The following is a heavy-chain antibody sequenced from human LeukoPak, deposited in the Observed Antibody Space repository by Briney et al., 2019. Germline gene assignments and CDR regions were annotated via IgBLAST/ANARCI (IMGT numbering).Heavy chain of an antibody. V-gene: IGHV1-18*01. CDR1: GYTFTSYG. J-gene: IGHJ3*02. CDR3: AGHWGSNDAFDI. Sequence: ASVKVSCKASGYTFTSYGISWVRQAPGQGLEWMGWISAYNGNTNYAQKLQGRVTMTTDTSTSTAYMELSRLRSDDTAIYYCAGHWGSNDAFDIWGQGTMVTVSS. CDR2: ISAYNGNT. D-gene: IGHD7-27*01.